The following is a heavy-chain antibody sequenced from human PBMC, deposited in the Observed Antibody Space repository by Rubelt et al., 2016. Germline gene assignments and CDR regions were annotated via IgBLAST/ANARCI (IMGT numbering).Heavy chain of an antibody. CDR2: ISAYNGNT. Sequence: QVQLVQSGAEVKKPGSSVKVSCKASGGTFSSYAISWVRQAPGQGLEWMGWISAYNGNTNYAQKLQGRVTMTTDTSTSTAYMELMSLRSEDTAFYYCATPIAIRPYCFDEWGEGNMVTVSS. V-gene: IGHV1-18*01. CDR3: ATPIAIRPYCFDE. D-gene: IGHD6-13*01. CDR1: GGTFSSYA. J-gene: IGHJ4*02.